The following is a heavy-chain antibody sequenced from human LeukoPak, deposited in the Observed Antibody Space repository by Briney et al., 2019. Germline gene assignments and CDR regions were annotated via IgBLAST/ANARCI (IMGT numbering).Heavy chain of an antibody. CDR1: GGSINNYW. Sequence: SETLSLTCTVSGGSINNYWWSWIRQPPGRGLEWIGHIYYSGGIYYNPSLKSRVTMSVDTSTNQFSLTLSSVTAVDTAVYYCARKTTAGPTKAAFDIWGQGTMVAVST. J-gene: IGHJ3*02. V-gene: IGHV4-28*05. CDR2: IYYSGGI. CDR3: ARKTTAGPTKAAFDI. D-gene: IGHD2-21*02.